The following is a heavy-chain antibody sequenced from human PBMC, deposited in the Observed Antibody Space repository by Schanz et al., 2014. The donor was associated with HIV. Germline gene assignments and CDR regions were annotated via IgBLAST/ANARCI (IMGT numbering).Heavy chain of an antibody. V-gene: IGHV3-23*04. CDR1: GFTVSTNY. J-gene: IGHJ2*01. D-gene: IGHD2-15*01. CDR3: ALSRPSGYGGSWYFDL. Sequence: EVHLVESGGDLVQPGGSLRLSCAASGFTVSTNYMSWVRQAPGKGLECVSTISGSGGHTYYADSVKGRFTISRDNSKKTLFLQMNSLRAEDTAVYYCALSRPSGYGGSWYFDLWGRGTLVAVSS. CDR2: ISGSGGHT.